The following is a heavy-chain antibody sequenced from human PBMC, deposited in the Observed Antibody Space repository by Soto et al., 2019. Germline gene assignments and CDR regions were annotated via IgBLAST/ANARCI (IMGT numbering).Heavy chain of an antibody. V-gene: IGHV3-30-3*01. J-gene: IGHJ4*02. CDR1: GFTFSNYA. D-gene: IGHD3-10*01. CDR2: ISSAANNK. CDR3: AREFGSGDY. Sequence: QVQLVESGGGVVQPGTSLGLSCAASGFTFSNYAMHWVRQAPGKGLEWVAAISSAANNKYYADSVKGRFTISRDNSKNTLYLQINTLRAEYTAVYYCAREFGSGDYWGQGTLVTVSS.